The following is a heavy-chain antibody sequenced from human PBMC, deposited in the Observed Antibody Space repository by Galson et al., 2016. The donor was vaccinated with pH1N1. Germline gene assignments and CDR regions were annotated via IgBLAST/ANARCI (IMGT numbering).Heavy chain of an antibody. Sequence: SVKVSCKASGYRFDNYFLHWVRQAPGQGVEWMGWINPNGGATNYAQKFQGRVTLTRDTSINTGFMELRGLTSDDTAVYFCAREGGVNGDYVFDYWGQGTTVTVSS. CDR3: AREGGVNGDYVFDY. J-gene: IGHJ4*02. CDR2: INPNGGAT. D-gene: IGHD4-17*01. V-gene: IGHV1-2*02. CDR1: GYRFDNYF.